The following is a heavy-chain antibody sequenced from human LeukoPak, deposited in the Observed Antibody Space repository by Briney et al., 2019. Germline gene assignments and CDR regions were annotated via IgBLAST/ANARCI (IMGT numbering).Heavy chain of an antibody. J-gene: IGHJ4*02. D-gene: IGHD1-14*01. CDR3: AKVLTDNPDLDDY. CDR2: ISGSGGST. V-gene: IGHV3-23*01. Sequence: PGGSLRLSCAASGFTFSSYAMSWVRQAPGKGLEWVSAISGSGGSTYYADSVKGRFTISIDNSKNTLYLQMNSLRAEDTAVYYCAKVLTDNPDLDDYWGQGTLVTVSS. CDR1: GFTFSSYA.